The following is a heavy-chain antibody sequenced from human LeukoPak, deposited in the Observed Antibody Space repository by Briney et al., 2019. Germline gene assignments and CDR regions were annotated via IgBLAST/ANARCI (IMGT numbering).Heavy chain of an antibody. D-gene: IGHD2/OR15-2a*01. CDR3: ARVPRTTSIDY. J-gene: IGHJ4*02. CDR1: GGSFSGYY. Sequence: SETLSLTCAVYGGSFSGYYWSWIRQPPGKGLEWIGEINHSGSTNYNPSLKSRVTISVDTSKNQFSLKLSSVTAADTAVYYCARVPRTTSIDYWGQGTLVTVPS. V-gene: IGHV4-34*01. CDR2: INHSGST.